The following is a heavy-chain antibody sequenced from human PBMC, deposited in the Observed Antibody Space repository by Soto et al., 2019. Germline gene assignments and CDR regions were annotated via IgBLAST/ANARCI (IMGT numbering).Heavy chain of an antibody. CDR2: INPSGGST. CDR1: GGTFSSYA. D-gene: IGHD2-15*01. J-gene: IGHJ4*02. V-gene: IGHV1-46*01. Sequence: ASVKVSCKASGGTFSSYAISWLRQAPGQGLEWMGIINPSGGSTSYAQKFQGRVTMTRDTSTSTVYMELSSLRSEDTAVYYCARARWLLGSDFDYWGQGTLVTVSS. CDR3: ARARWLLGSDFDY.